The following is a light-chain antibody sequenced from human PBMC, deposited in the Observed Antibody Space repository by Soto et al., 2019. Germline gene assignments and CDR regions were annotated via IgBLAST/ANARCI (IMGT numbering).Light chain of an antibody. J-gene: IGKJ4*01. Sequence: MVMTEAPDSRAESRAGRAPINVQSVHVCGYSSNNNNYLAWYQQKPGQPPKLIIYWASPREAGVPDRFSGSGSGRDFTLTIGSLQAEDVAAYYCQQYYSTPLPFGGGSKMDI. V-gene: IGKV4-1*01. CDR1: HVCGYSSNNNNY. CDR2: WAS. CDR3: QQYYSTPLP.